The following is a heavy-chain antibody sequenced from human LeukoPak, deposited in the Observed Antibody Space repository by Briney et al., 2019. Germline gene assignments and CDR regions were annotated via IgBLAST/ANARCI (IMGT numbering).Heavy chain of an antibody. CDR2: TYYRSKWYN. D-gene: IGHD2-15*01. V-gene: IGHV6-1*01. CDR3: TRDSLPCRTGSCYSGPDYYGMGV. CDR1: GDSVSSDSAA. J-gene: IGHJ6*02. Sequence: SQTLSLTCDISGDSVSSDSAAWNWIRQSPSRGLEWLGRTYYRSKWYNEYAVSVKSRITIKPDTSKNQFSLHLNTATPEDTAVYYCTRDSLPCRTGSCYSGPDYYGMGVWGQGTTVTVSS.